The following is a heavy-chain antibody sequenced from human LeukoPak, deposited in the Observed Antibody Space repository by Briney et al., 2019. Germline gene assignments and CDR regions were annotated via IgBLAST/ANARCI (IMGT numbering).Heavy chain of an antibody. CDR2: INHSGST. CDR1: GGSFSGYY. J-gene: IGHJ4*02. CDR3: ARVSVGATSLFDY. D-gene: IGHD1-26*01. Sequence: PSETLSLTCAVYGGSFSGYYWSWIRQPPGKGLEWIGEINHSGSTNYNPSLKSRVTISVDTSKNQFSLKLSSVTAADTAVYYCARVSVGATSLFDYWGQGTLVTVSS. V-gene: IGHV4-34*01.